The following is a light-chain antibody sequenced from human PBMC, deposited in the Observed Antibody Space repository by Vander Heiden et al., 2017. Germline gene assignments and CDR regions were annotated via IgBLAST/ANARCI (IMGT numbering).Light chain of an antibody. J-gene: IGKJ4*01. V-gene: IGKV4-1*01. Sequence: DILLTLYPDCLPVSLGETATINCKSSQSGWYSPNNKTYLAWYQQKPGQPPKLLIYWASTRESGVPDRFSGSGSGTDFTLTISSLQAEDVAVYYCQQNDSTPLTFGGGTKVEIK. CDR2: WAS. CDR3: QQNDSTPLT. CDR1: QSGWYSPNNKTY.